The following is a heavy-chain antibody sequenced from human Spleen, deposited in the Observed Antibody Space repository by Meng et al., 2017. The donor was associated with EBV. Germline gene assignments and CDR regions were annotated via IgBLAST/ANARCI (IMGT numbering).Heavy chain of an antibody. CDR2: INYSGST. J-gene: IGHJ4*02. D-gene: IGHD5-12*01. CDR3: ARQPAFGYDPYFDY. V-gene: IGHV4-39*01. Sequence: LRMQESGLGLLKLSGTLSLTCAVSGGSISSYSYYGGCIRQSPGEGLEWIGIINYSGSTYYNPSLKSRVPISVDTSKNQFSLKLSSVTAADTAVYYCARQPAFGYDPYFDYWGQGNLVTVSS. CDR1: GGSISSYSYY.